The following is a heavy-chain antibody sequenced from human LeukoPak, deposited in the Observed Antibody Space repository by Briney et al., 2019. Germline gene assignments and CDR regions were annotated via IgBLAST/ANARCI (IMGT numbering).Heavy chain of an antibody. V-gene: IGHV3-48*03. D-gene: IGHD3-9*01. Sequence: GGSLRLPCAASGFTFSSYEMNWVRQAPGKGLEWVSYISSSGSTIYYADSVKGRFTISRDNAKNSLYLQMNSLRAEDTAVYYCASSDHFDWLPFDYWGQGTLVTVSS. CDR2: ISSSGSTI. CDR1: GFTFSSYE. J-gene: IGHJ4*02. CDR3: ASSDHFDWLPFDY.